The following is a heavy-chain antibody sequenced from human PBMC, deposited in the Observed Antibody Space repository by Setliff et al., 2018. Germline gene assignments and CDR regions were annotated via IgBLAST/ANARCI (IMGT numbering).Heavy chain of an antibody. D-gene: IGHD3-9*01. CDR3: ACPDILTGLYDY. CDR1: GFTFSSYE. CDR2: ISSSGSTI. Sequence: PGGSLRLSCAASGFTFSSYEMNWVRQAPGKGLEWVSYISSSGSTIYYADSVKGRFTISRDNAKNPLYLQMNSLRAEDTAVYYCACPDILTGLYDYWGQGTLVTVSS. V-gene: IGHV3-48*03. J-gene: IGHJ4*02.